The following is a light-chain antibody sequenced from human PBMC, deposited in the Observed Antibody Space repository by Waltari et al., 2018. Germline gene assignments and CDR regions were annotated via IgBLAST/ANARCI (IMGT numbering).Light chain of an antibody. CDR1: GSDAGGHHF. CDR3: SSYAGTNNFEV. J-gene: IGLJ1*01. CDR2: EVT. Sequence: QSALTQPPSASGCPGQSVTISCTGTGSDAGGHHFVALYQQHPGKAPKLMIYEVTKRPSGVPDRCSGSKSGNTASRTVSGLQAEDEADYYCSSYAGTNNFEVFGTGTKDTV. V-gene: IGLV2-8*01.